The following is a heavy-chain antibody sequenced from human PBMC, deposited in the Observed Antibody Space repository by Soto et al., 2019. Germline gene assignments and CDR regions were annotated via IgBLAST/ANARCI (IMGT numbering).Heavy chain of an antibody. V-gene: IGHV2-5*01. Sequence: SGPTLVNPTQTLTLTCTFSGFSFTTAGVAVGWIRQTPGGALEWLTLIYYNDDRRFSPSLKTRLAITGDTSKNQVVLSLTNVDPGDTATYFCAHSDGGYEIIYFDFWGQGIPVTVSS. CDR2: IYYNDDR. CDR3: AHSDGGYEIIYFDF. J-gene: IGHJ4*02. D-gene: IGHD5-12*01. CDR1: GFSFTTAGVA.